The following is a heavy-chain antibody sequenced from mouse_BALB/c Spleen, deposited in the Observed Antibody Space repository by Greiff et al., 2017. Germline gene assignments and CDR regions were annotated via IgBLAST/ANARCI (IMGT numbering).Heavy chain of an antibody. Sequence: LVESGAELVRSGASVKLSCTASGFNIKDYYMHWVKQRPEQGLEWIGWIDPENGDTEYAPKFQGKATMTADTSSNTAYLQLSSLTSEDTAVYYCNYYYGSSWFAYWGQGTLVTVSA. CDR3: NYYYGSSWFAY. J-gene: IGHJ3*01. CDR2: IDPENGDT. CDR1: GFNIKDYY. D-gene: IGHD1-1*01. V-gene: IGHV14-4*02.